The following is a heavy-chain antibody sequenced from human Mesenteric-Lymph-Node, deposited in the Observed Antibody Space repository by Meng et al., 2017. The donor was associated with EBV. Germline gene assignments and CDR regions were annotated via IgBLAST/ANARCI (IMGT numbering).Heavy chain of an antibody. CDR1: GGTFRNYA. CDR3: ARCLYSGSYAPEYDY. Sequence: QVQLVQSGAEVMKSWSSVKVCSTASGGTFRNYAITWVRQAPGQGLEWMGGDIPLFITANYAQQFQGRVTIFADESKSTAYLELRSLRSEDTAVYYCARCLYSGSYAPEYDYWGQGTLVTVSS. CDR2: DIPLFITA. D-gene: IGHD1-26*01. V-gene: IGHV1-69*01. J-gene: IGHJ4*02.